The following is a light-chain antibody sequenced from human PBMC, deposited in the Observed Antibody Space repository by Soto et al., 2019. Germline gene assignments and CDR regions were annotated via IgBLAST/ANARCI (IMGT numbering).Light chain of an antibody. Sequence: EVVLTQSPATLSLSPGERASLSCGASQSVSNYVAWYQQKPGQAPRLLIYDASNRATGIPARFSGSGSGTDFTLTISSLEPEDFAVYYCHQRSNWLFGPGTKVDI. CDR2: DAS. CDR1: QSVSNY. J-gene: IGKJ3*01. CDR3: HQRSNWL. V-gene: IGKV3-11*01.